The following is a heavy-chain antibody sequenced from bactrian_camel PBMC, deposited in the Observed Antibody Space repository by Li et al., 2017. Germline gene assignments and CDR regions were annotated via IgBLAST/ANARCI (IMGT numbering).Heavy chain of an antibody. J-gene: IGHJ4*01. CDR2: ISNDGTST. Sequence: HVQLVESGGGSVQPGGSLRLSCAASGFTFSKYYMTWVRQAPGKGLEWVSTISNDGTSTYSADSVKVRFTISRDNAKNTVYLQMNSLKSEDTGLYYCAAGYWYDRVCLRPDYYYHYWGQGTQVTVS. D-gene: IGHD3*01. V-gene: IGHV3-2*01. CDR1: GFTFSKYY. CDR3: AAGYWYDRVCLRPDYYYHY.